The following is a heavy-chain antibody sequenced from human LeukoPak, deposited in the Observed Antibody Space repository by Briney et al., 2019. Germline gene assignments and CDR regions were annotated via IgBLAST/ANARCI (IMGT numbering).Heavy chain of an antibody. J-gene: IGHJ6*03. CDR1: GYSISSGYY. CDR3: ARDSGNYYYYYMDV. CDR2: IYTSGST. Sequence: PSETLSLTCAVSGYSISSGYYWSWIRQPAGQGLEWIGRIYTSGSTNYNPSLKSRVTMSVDTSKNQLSLKLSSVTAADTAVYYCARDSGNYYYYYMDVWGKGTTVTVSS. D-gene: IGHD1-26*01. V-gene: IGHV4-4*07.